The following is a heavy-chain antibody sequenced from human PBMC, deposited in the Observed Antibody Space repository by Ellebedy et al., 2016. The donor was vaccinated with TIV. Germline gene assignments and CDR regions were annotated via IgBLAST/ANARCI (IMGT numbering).Heavy chain of an antibody. Sequence: GESLKISXVASGFTFSRNWMSWVRQAPGKGLEWVSSISGSGGRTDYADSVKGRFTISRDNSKSTLYLHMNSLRVDDTAVYYCANTVGSTPGGNYWGQGTLVTVSS. D-gene: IGHD1-26*01. CDR1: GFTFSRNW. J-gene: IGHJ4*02. V-gene: IGHV3-23*01. CDR3: ANTVGSTPGGNY. CDR2: ISGSGGRT.